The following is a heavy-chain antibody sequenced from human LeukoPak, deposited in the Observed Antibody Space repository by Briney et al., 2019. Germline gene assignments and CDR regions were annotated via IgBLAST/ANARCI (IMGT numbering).Heavy chain of an antibody. J-gene: IGHJ4*02. CDR1: GGSISSYY. D-gene: IGHD6-19*01. CDR3: ARMEAAAVAGFDY. CDR2: IYYSGST. Sequence: PSETLSLTCTVSGGSISSYYWSWIRQPPGKGLEWIGYIYYSGSTNYNPSLKSQVTISVDTSKNQFSLKLSSVTAADTAVYYCARMEAAAVAGFDYWGQGTLVTVSS. V-gene: IGHV4-59*08.